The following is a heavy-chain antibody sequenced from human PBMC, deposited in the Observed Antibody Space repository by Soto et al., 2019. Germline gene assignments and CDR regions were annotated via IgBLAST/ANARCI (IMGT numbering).Heavy chain of an antibody. CDR3: ARGGEWLVTDY. D-gene: IGHD6-19*01. Sequence: QVQLQESGPGLVKPSETLSLTCTVSGGSISSYYWSWIRQPPGKGLEWIGYIYYSGSTNYNPSHKRRVTISVDTSKNQFSLQLSAVTAADTAVYDCARGGEWLVTDYWGPGTLVTVSS. J-gene: IGHJ4*02. CDR1: GGSISSYY. CDR2: IYYSGST. V-gene: IGHV4-59*08.